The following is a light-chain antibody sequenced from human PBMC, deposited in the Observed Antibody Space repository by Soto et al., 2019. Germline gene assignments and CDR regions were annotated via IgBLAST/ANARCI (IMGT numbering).Light chain of an antibody. V-gene: IGLV2-14*01. J-gene: IGLJ2*01. Sequence: QSVLTQPASVSGSPGQSITISWTGTSSDVGGYNYVSWYQQHPGKAPKLMIYDVSNRPSGVSNRFSGSKSGNTASLTISGLQAEDEADYYCSSYTSSSTLYVVFGGGTKVTVL. CDR1: SSDVGGYNY. CDR3: SSYTSSSTLYVV. CDR2: DVS.